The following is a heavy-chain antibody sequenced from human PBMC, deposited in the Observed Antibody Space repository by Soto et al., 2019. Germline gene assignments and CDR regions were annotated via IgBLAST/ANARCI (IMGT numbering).Heavy chain of an antibody. J-gene: IGHJ5*02. CDR1: GYTFTSYD. CDR2: MNPNSGNT. V-gene: IGHV1-8*01. CDR3: ARGGYDFWSGYYMTPNWFDP. D-gene: IGHD3-3*01. Sequence: ASVKVSCKASGYTFTSYDINWVRQATGQGLEWIGWMNPNSGNTGYAQKFQGRVTMTRNTSISTAYLELSSLRSEDTAVYYCARGGYDFWSGYYMTPNWFDPWGQGTLVTVSS.